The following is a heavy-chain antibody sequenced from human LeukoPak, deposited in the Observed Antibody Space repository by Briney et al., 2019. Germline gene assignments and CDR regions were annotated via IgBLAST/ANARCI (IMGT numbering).Heavy chain of an antibody. J-gene: IGHJ6*02. V-gene: IGHV1-24*01. CDR2: FDPEDGET. CDR1: GYTLTELS. CDR3: ATGPKGGDYYYYYGMDV. Sequence: ASVKVSCKVSGYTLTELSMHWVRQAPGKGLEWMGSFDPEDGETIYAQKFQGRVTMTEDTSTDTAYMELSSLRSEDTAVYYCATGPKGGDYYYYYGMDVWGQGTTVTVSS. D-gene: IGHD3-16*01.